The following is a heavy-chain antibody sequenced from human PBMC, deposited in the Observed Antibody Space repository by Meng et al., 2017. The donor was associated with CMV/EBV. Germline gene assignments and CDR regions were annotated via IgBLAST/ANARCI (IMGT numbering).Heavy chain of an antibody. Sequence: SETLSLTCAVSGGSIRSSNWWSWVRQPPGKGLEWIGEIYHSGSTNYNPSLKSRVTISVDKSKNQFSLKLSSVTAADTAVYYCASWGYCSSTSCYTEGPFDPWGQGTLVTVSS. CDR1: GGSIRSSNW. CDR3: ASWGYCSSTSCYTEGPFDP. J-gene: IGHJ5*02. V-gene: IGHV4-4*02. CDR2: IYHSGST. D-gene: IGHD2-2*02.